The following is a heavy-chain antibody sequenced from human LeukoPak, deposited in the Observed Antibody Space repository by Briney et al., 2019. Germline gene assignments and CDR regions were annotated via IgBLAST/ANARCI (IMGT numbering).Heavy chain of an antibody. CDR1: GYTLTGYY. CDR3: ARSPHMTGENFDY. CDR2: INPKSGGT. D-gene: IGHD3-9*01. V-gene: IGHV1-2*02. J-gene: IGHJ4*02. Sequence: ASVKVSCKASGYTLTGYYMHWMRQAPGQGLEWMGWINPKSGGTNYAQKFEARVTMTRDMSISTVYMELSRLRFDDTAVYYCARSPHMTGENFDYWGQGTRVTVSS.